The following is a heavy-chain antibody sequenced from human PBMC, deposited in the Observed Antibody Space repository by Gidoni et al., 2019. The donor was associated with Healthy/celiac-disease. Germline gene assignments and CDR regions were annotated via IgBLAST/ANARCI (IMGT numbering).Heavy chain of an antibody. Sequence: EVQLVQSGAEGKKPGESLRISCKGSGYSFTSYWISWVRQMPGKGLEWMGRIDPSDSYTTSSPSFQGHVTISADKSISTAYLQWSSLKASDTAMYYCARSERGPTDYWGQGTLVTVSS. CDR3: ARSERGPTDY. V-gene: IGHV5-10-1*03. D-gene: IGHD4-17*01. J-gene: IGHJ4*02. CDR1: GYSFTSYW. CDR2: IDPSDSYT.